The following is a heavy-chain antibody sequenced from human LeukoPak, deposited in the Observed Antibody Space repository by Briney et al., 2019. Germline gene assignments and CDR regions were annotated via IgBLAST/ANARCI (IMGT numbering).Heavy chain of an antibody. J-gene: IGHJ4*02. CDR3: STGGGTHDY. D-gene: IGHD2-15*01. CDR2: IRSRSAGGTT. V-gene: IGHV3-15*01. CDR1: GLTFNNAW. Sequence: GGSLRLSCAASGLTFNNAWMSWVRQAPGKELEWVGRIRSRSAGGTTDYGAPVKGRFTISRDDSKNTLYLQMNSLKTEDTAVYYCSTGGGTHDYWGQGTLVTVSS.